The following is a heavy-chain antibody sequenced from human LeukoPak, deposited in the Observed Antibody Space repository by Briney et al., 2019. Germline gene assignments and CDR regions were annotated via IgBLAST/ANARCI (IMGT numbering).Heavy chain of an antibody. Sequence: PSETLSLTCTVSGASISSFYWSWVRPPPGGGLEWIGYISNGGSTNYNPSLKSRVTISVDTSQSQLSLKVNSVTAADTAVYYCVKLQPNTGQWAFDIWGQGTMVSVSS. V-gene: IGHV4-59*01. D-gene: IGHD1-1*01. CDR3: VKLQPNTGQWAFDI. CDR2: ISNGGST. CDR1: GASISSFY. J-gene: IGHJ3*02.